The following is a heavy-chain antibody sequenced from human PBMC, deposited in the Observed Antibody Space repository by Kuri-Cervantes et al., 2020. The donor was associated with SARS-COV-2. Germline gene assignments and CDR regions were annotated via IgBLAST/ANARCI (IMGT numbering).Heavy chain of an antibody. CDR3: ARGRIVVPAGKLRRDVKIDH. CDR1: GFAFSSYA. D-gene: IGHD2-2*01. CDR2: ISNDASNK. V-gene: IGHV3-30*04. Sequence: GGSLRLSCAASGFAFSSYAMYWVRQAPGKGLEWVAFISNDASNKYYTGSVKGRFTISRDNSKNTLYLQMNSLRVEDTAVYYCARGRIVVPAGKLRRDVKIDHWGQGTLVTVSS. J-gene: IGHJ4*02.